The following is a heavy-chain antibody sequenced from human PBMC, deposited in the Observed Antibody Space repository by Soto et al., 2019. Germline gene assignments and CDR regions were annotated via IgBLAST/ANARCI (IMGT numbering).Heavy chain of an antibody. CDR1: GFTLTNYA. Sequence: VGSLRLSCAASGFTLTNYAVTWVRQAPGKGLEWVSAISGSGGSVYYADSVKGRFGISRDISKNTLYLQMNSLRPEDTAIYYCAKASTYDFWTTYFDFWGQGTLVTVSS. CDR2: ISGSGGSV. D-gene: IGHD3-3*01. J-gene: IGHJ4*02. CDR3: AKASTYDFWTTYFDF. V-gene: IGHV3-23*01.